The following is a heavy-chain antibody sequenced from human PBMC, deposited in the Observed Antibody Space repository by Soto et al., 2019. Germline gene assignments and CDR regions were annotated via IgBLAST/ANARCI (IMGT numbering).Heavy chain of an antibody. CDR3: AKDRGRLQMQRQNDAFDI. CDR1: GFTFSSYG. CDR2: ISSDGNNK. D-gene: IGHD1-1*01. V-gene: IGHV3-30*18. Sequence: PGGSLRLSCAASGFTFSSYGMYWVRQAPGKGLEWVAVISSDGNNKYYSDSVKGRFTMSRDNSENTLYLQMDSLRAEDTAVYHCAKDRGRLQMQRQNDAFDIWGQGTMVTVSS. J-gene: IGHJ3*02.